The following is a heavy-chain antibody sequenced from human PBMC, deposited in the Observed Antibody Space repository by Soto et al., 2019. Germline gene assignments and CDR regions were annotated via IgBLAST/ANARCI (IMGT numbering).Heavy chain of an antibody. Sequence: EVQLLESGGGLVQPGGSLRLSCAASGFTFSNYAMSWVRQAPGKGLEWVSAVSGGGVNTYYAESVRGRFTISSDNPENTLYLQLNRLRAEDTAVYYCARSGSDWFTFDYWGQGALLTVSS. CDR3: ARSGSDWFTFDY. D-gene: IGHD6-19*01. V-gene: IGHV3-23*01. CDR1: GFTFSNYA. CDR2: VSGGGVNT. J-gene: IGHJ4*02.